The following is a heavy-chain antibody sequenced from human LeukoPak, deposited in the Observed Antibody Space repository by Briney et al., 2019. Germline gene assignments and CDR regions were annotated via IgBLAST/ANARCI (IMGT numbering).Heavy chain of an antibody. J-gene: IGHJ4*02. Sequence: GRSLMISFQGSGYLFTSYWISWVRSMPGKGPEGMGRIDPIDSYTNYSPSFLGHVTFSVDKSISTAYLQWSSLKASDTAMYYCARQTTVTTQSDYWGQGALVTDSS. CDR2: IDPIDSYT. V-gene: IGHV5-10-1*01. CDR1: GYLFTSYW. D-gene: IGHD4-17*01. CDR3: ARQTTVTTQSDY.